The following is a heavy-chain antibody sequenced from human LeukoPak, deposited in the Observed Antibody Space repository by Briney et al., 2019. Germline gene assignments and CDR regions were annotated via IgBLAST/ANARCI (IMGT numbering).Heavy chain of an antibody. V-gene: IGHV1-69*04. J-gene: IGHJ4*02. CDR2: IIPILGIA. D-gene: IGHD6-19*01. CDR1: GGTFSSYA. CDR3: ARSSIKVAGSVFDY. Sequence: SVKVSCKASGGTFSSYAISWVRQAPGQGLEWMGRIIPILGIANYAQKFQGRVTITADKSTSTAYMELSSLRSEDTAVYYCARSSIKVAGSVFDYWGQGTLVTVS.